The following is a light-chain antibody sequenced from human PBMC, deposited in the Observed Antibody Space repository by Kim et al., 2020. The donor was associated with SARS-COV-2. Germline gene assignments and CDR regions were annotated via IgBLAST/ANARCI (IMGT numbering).Light chain of an antibody. J-gene: IGLJ3*02. CDR1: SNNVGDQG. V-gene: IGLV10-54*01. CDR2: RNN. CDR3: AAWDSSLSAWV. Sequence: HTATLPCTGNSNNVGDQGAAWLQHHQGHPPKLLSYRNNDRPSGISERLSASRSGNAASLTISGLQPEDETDYYCAAWDSSLSAWVFGGGTQLTVL.